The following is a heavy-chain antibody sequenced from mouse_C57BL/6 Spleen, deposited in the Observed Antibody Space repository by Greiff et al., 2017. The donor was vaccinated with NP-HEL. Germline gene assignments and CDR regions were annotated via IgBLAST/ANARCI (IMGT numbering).Heavy chain of an antibody. J-gene: IGHJ3*01. CDR1: GFNIKDDY. CDR3: TPGYYSNSWFAY. CDR2: IDPENGDT. D-gene: IGHD2-5*01. Sequence: VQLKESGAELVRPGASVKLSCTASGFNIKDDYMHWVKQRPEQGLEWIGWIDPENGDTEYASKFQGKATITADTSSNTAYLQLSSLTSEDTAVYYCTPGYYSNSWFAYWGQGTLVTVSA. V-gene: IGHV14-4*01.